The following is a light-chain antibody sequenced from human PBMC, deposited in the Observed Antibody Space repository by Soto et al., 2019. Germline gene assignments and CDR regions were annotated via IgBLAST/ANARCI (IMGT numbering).Light chain of an antibody. Sequence: SYELTQPPSVSVAPGKTARITCGGNNIGSKSVHWYQQKPGQAPVLVIYYDSDRPSGIPERFSGSNSGNTATLTISRVEAGDEADYYCKVWDSSSDHVVFGGGTQITVL. V-gene: IGLV3-21*04. CDR3: KVWDSSSDHVV. CDR1: NIGSKS. J-gene: IGLJ2*01. CDR2: YDS.